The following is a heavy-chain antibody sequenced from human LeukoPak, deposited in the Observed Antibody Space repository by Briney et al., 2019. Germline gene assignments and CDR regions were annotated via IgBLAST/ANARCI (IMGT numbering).Heavy chain of an antibody. V-gene: IGHV3-21*01. J-gene: IGHJ4*02. CDR1: GFTLSSYS. Sequence: GGSLRLSCAASGFTLSSYSMNWVRQAPGKGLEWVSSISSSSSYIYYADSVKGRFTISRDNAKNSLYLQMNGLRAEDTAVYYCARDRGYDFWGGLFDYWGQGTLVTVSS. D-gene: IGHD3-3*01. CDR3: ARDRGYDFWGGLFDY. CDR2: ISSSSSYI.